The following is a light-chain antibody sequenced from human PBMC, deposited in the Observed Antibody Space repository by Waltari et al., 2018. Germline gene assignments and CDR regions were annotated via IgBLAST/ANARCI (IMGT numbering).Light chain of an antibody. J-gene: IGKJ2*01. CDR1: EKIYNW. CDR3: QQYDAYPYT. CDR2: EAS. Sequence: DIQMTQSPSILSASIGDRGTITCRASEKIYNWLAGYQQKPGRAPNLLIYEASNLESGVPSRFSGSGSGTEFTLTINSLQPDDFATYYCQQYDAYPYTFGQGAKLEIK. V-gene: IGKV1-5*03.